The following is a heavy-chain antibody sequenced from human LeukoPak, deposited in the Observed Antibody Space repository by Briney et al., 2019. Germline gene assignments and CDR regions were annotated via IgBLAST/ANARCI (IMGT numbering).Heavy chain of an antibody. CDR2: IKEDGSQR. D-gene: IGHD6-13*01. CDR3: ARDRGYNSFDY. V-gene: IGHV3-7*01. J-gene: IGHJ4*02. CDR1: GFTFSRSW. Sequence: GRSLRLSCAASGFTFSRSWMSRVRQAPGKGLEWVANIKEDGSQRNYVDSVKGRFTISRDNAMNSVFLQMISLRAEDTAVYYCARDRGYNSFDYWGQGTLVTVSS.